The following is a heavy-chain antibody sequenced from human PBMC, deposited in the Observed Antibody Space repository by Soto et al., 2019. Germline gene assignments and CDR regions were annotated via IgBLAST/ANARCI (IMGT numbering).Heavy chain of an antibody. CDR1: GAPMSSYF. V-gene: IGHV4-4*07. Sequence: ASETLSLTCNVSGAPMSSYFWSWIRQPAGKGLEWIGRICSSGSTTYNPPLKSRVTMSIDTSKNQFSLKRSSVTAADTAVYFCARVKTVDYYGMGVWGQGTTVTVSS. J-gene: IGHJ6*02. CDR2: ICSSGST. CDR3: ARVKTVDYYGMGV.